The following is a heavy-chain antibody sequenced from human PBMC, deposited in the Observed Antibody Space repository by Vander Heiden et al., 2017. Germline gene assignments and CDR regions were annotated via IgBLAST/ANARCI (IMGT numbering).Heavy chain of an antibody. D-gene: IGHD3-10*01. Sequence: QVQLVESGGGVVQPGRSLRLPCAASGFTFSSYGMHWVRQAPGKGLEWVAVISYDGSNKYYADSVKGRFTISRDNSKNTLYLQMNSLRAEDTAVYYCAKGLSGYGMDVWGQGTTVTVSS. V-gene: IGHV3-30*18. CDR3: AKGLSGYGMDV. CDR1: GFTFSSYG. CDR2: ISYDGSNK. J-gene: IGHJ6*02.